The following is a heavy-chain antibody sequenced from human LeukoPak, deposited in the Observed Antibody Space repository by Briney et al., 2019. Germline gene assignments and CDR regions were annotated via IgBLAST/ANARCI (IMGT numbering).Heavy chain of an antibody. V-gene: IGHV3-21*01. Sequence: GGSLRLSCAASGFTFSSYSMNWVRQAPGKGLEWVSSISSSSSYIYYADSVKGRFTIARDNAKNSLYLQMNSLRAEDTAVYYCARDFWYYDSSGADAFDIWGQGTMVTVSS. CDR1: GFTFSSYS. CDR3: ARDFWYYDSSGADAFDI. J-gene: IGHJ3*02. D-gene: IGHD3-22*01. CDR2: ISSSSSYI.